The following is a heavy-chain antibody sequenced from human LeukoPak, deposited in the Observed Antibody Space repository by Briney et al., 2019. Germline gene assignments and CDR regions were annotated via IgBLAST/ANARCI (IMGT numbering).Heavy chain of an antibody. CDR1: GGTFSIYA. V-gene: IGHV1-69*05. Sequence: SVKVSCTASGGTFSIYAISWVRQAPGQGLEWTGGIIPIFGTANYAQKFQGRVTITTDESTSTAYMELSSLRSEDTAVYYCARGWAQKTYYYDSSGYYYLSNWFDPWGQGTLVTVSS. J-gene: IGHJ5*02. D-gene: IGHD3-22*01. CDR3: ARGWAQKTYYYDSSGYYYLSNWFDP. CDR2: IIPIFGTA.